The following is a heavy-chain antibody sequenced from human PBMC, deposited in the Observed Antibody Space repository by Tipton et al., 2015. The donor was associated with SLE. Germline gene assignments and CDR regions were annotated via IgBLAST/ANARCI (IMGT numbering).Heavy chain of an antibody. CDR3: AREVLSTVVYWYFDL. J-gene: IGHJ2*01. V-gene: IGHV4-59*04. CDR2: IYYSGST. CDR1: GGSISSYY. D-gene: IGHD4-23*01. Sequence: TLSLTCTVSGGSISSYYWSWIRQPPGKGLEWIGYIYYSGSTYYNPSLKSRVTISVDTSKNQFSLKLSSVTATDTAVYYCAREVLSTVVYWYFDLWGRGTLVTVSS.